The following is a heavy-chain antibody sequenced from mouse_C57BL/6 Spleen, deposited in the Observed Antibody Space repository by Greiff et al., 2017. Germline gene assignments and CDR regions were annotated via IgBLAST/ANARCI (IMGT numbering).Heavy chain of an antibody. CDR2: ISGGGGNT. J-gene: IGHJ1*03. D-gene: IGHD2-4*01. V-gene: IGHV5-9*01. CDR3: ARHPIYYDYAVWYFDV. CDR1: GFTFSSYT. Sequence: DVKLVESGGGLVKPGGSLKLSCAASGFTFSSYTMSWVRQTPEKRLEWVATISGGGGNTYYPDSVKGRFTISRDNAKNTLYLQMSSLRSEDTALYYCARHPIYYDYAVWYFDVWGTGTTVTVSS.